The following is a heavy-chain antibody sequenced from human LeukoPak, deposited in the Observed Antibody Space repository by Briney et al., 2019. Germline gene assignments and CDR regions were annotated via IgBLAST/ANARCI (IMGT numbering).Heavy chain of an antibody. CDR2: ISSSSSYI. V-gene: IGHV3-21*01. J-gene: IGHJ3*02. Sequence: PGGSLRLSCAASGFIFSSYSMNWVRQAPGKGLEWVSSISSSSSYIYYADSVKGRFTISRDNAKNSLYLQMNSLRAEDTAVYYCATSKSGATTALDIWGQGTMVTVSS. CDR1: GFIFSSYS. CDR3: ATSKSGATTALDI. D-gene: IGHD1-26*01.